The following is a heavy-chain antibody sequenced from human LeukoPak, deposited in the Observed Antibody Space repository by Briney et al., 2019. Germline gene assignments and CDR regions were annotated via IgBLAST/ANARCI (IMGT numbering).Heavy chain of an antibody. D-gene: IGHD2-2*01. V-gene: IGHV1-69*13. J-gene: IGHJ4*02. CDR3: ASPCSSTSCYGSHFDY. Sequence: ASVKVSCKASGYTLINYGLSWVRQAPGQGLEWMGGIIPIFGTANYAQKFQGRVTITADESTSTAYMELSSLRSEDTAVYYCASPCSSTSCYGSHFDYWGQGTLVTVSS. CDR1: GYTLINYG. CDR2: IIPIFGTA.